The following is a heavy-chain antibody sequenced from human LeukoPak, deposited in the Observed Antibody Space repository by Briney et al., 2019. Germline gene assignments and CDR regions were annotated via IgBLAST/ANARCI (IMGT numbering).Heavy chain of an antibody. CDR3: AREIGYCSGGSCYNPDSGP. V-gene: IGHV1-2*02. Sequence: ASVKVSCKASGYTFTGYYMHWVRQAPGQGLEWMGWINPNSGGTNYAQKFQGRVTMTRDTSISTAYMELSRLRSDDTAVYYCAREIGYCSGGSCYNPDSGPWGQGTLVTVSS. CDR1: GYTFTGYY. D-gene: IGHD2-15*01. J-gene: IGHJ5*02. CDR2: INPNSGGT.